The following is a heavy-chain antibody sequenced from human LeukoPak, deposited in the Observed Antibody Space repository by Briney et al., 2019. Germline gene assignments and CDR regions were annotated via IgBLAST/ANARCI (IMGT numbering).Heavy chain of an antibody. J-gene: IGHJ3*02. Sequence: GGSLRLSCAASGFTFSSYSMNWVRQAPGKGLEWVSYISSSNSTIYYADSVKGRFTISRDNAKNSLYLQMNSLRDEDTAVYYCARDYYDSSPDAFDIWGQGTMVTVSS. CDR2: ISSSNSTI. CDR3: ARDYYDSSPDAFDI. CDR1: GFTFSSYS. D-gene: IGHD3-22*01. V-gene: IGHV3-48*02.